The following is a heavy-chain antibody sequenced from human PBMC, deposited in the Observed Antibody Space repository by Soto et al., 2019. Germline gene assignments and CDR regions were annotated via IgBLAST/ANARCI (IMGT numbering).Heavy chain of an antibody. Sequence: GSGPTLVNPTQTLTLTCTFSGFSLSTSGMCVSWIRQPPGKALEWLALIDWDDDKYYSTSLKTRLTISKDTSKNQVVLTMTNMDPVDTATYYCARMVQYYYDSSGYFDYWGQGTLVTVPQ. D-gene: IGHD3-22*01. V-gene: IGHV2-70*01. CDR3: ARMVQYYYDSSGYFDY. CDR1: GFSLSTSGMC. CDR2: IDWDDDK. J-gene: IGHJ4*02.